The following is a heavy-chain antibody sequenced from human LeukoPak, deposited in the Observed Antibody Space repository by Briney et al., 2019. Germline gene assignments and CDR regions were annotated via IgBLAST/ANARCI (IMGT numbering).Heavy chain of an antibody. J-gene: IGHJ4*02. CDR1: GGPISSYY. CDR2: IYYSGST. Sequence: SETLSLTCTVSGGPISSYYWSWIRQPPGKGLEWIGYIYYSGSTNYNPSLKSRVTISLDTSKNQFSLKLSSVTAADTAVYYCARSGSYAAAGDYWGQGTLVTASS. D-gene: IGHD2-15*01. CDR3: ARSGSYAAAGDY. V-gene: IGHV4-59*08.